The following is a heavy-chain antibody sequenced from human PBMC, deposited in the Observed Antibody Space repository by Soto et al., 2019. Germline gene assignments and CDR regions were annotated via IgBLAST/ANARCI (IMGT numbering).Heavy chain of an antibody. Sequence: ASVKVSCKASGYTFTSYDINWVRQATGQGLEWMGWMNPNSGNTGYAQKFQGRVTMTRNTSISTAYMELSSLRSEDTAVYYCAIRSSWYGYYYYMDVWGKGTTVTVSS. CDR2: MNPNSGNT. J-gene: IGHJ6*03. CDR3: AIRSSWYGYYYYMDV. V-gene: IGHV1-8*01. D-gene: IGHD6-13*01. CDR1: GYTFTSYD.